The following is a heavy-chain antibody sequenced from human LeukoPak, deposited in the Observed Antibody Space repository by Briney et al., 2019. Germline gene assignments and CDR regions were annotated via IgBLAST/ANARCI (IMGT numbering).Heavy chain of an antibody. D-gene: IGHD3-16*02. CDR2: INHSGST. CDR3: VIQPYDYVWGSYRFDY. J-gene: IGHJ4*02. Sequence: ETLSLTCAVYGGSFSGYYWSWIRQPPGKGLEWIGEINHSGSTNYNPSLKSRVTISVDTSKNQFSLKLSSVTAADTAVYYCVIQPYDYVWGSYRFDYWGQGTLVTVSS. V-gene: IGHV4-34*01. CDR1: GGSFSGYY.